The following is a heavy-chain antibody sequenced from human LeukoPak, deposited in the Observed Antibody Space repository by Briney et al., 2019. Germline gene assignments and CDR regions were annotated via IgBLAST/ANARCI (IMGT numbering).Heavy chain of an antibody. CDR1: GFTFSSYW. CDR3: ARLQTIVGAHYGMDV. V-gene: IGHV3-7*03. CDR2: IKQDGSEK. D-gene: IGHD2/OR15-2a*01. J-gene: IGHJ6*02. Sequence: GGSLRLSCAASGFTFSSYWMSWVRQAPGKGLEWVANIKQDGSEKYYVDSVKGRFTISRDNAKNSLYLQMNSLRSEDTAVYYCARLQTIVGAHYGMDVWGQGTTVNVSS.